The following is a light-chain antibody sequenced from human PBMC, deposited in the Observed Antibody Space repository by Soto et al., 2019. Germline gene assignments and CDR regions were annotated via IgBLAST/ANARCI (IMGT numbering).Light chain of an antibody. CDR1: QSVSSSS. CDR3: LQYNSFPRT. J-gene: IGKJ1*01. V-gene: IGKV3-20*01. Sequence: EGVLTQSPGTLSLSPGERATLSCRASQSVSSSSVAWYQQKPGQAPRLLIYGTSSRATDIPDRFSGSGSGTDFTLTISRLEPEDFAVYYCLQYNSFPRTFGQGTKVDIK. CDR2: GTS.